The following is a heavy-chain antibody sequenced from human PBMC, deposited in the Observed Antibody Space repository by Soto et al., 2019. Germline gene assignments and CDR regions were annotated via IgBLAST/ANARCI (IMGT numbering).Heavy chain of an antibody. J-gene: IGHJ6*04. CDR1: GGTFSSYA. Sequence: GAPVKVSCKASGGTFSSYAISWVRQAHGQGLEWMGGIIPIFGTANYAQKFQGRVTITADESTSTAYMELSSLRSEDTAVYYCAIVTTYYYYYGMDVWGEGTTVTVSS. CDR2: IIPIFGTA. D-gene: IGHD4-17*01. V-gene: IGHV1-69*13. CDR3: AIVTTYYYYYGMDV.